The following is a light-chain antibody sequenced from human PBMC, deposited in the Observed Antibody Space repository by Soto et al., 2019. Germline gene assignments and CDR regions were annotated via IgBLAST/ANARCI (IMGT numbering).Light chain of an antibody. Sequence: QSVLTQPPSASGTPGQRITISCSGSSSNIGSHTVNWHQQLPGTAPKLLIYGNSNRPSGVPDRCSGSKSGTSASLAITGLQAEDEADYYCQSYDSSLSGSEVFGTGTKLTVL. CDR3: QSYDSSLSGSEV. V-gene: IGLV1-40*01. CDR2: GNS. CDR1: SSNIGSHT. J-gene: IGLJ1*01.